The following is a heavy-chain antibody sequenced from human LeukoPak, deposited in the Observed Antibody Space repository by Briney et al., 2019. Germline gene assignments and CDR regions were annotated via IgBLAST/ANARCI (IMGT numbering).Heavy chain of an antibody. J-gene: IGHJ3*02. CDR2: ISPSGDIT. Sequence: GGSLRLSCAASGFTFSNYGMNWVRQAPGKGLEWVSGISPSGDITYYADSVKGRFTISRDNSKNTVYLQMNSLRAEDTAVYHCARGYSNYGYTFDMWGQGTMVTVSS. V-gene: IGHV3-23*01. D-gene: IGHD4-11*01. CDR1: GFTFSNYG. CDR3: ARGYSNYGYTFDM.